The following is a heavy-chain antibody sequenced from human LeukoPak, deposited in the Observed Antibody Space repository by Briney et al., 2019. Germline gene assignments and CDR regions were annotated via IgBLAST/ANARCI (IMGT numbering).Heavy chain of an antibody. D-gene: IGHD5-12*01. Sequence: SETLSLTCTVSGGSVSSGSYYWSWIRQPPGKGLEWIGYIYYSGSTNYNPSLKSRVTISVDTSKNQFSLKLSSVTAADTAVYYCARAPSGVVARSPDYWGQGTLVTVSS. J-gene: IGHJ4*02. V-gene: IGHV4-61*01. CDR3: ARAPSGVVARSPDY. CDR2: IYYSGST. CDR1: GGSVSSGSYY.